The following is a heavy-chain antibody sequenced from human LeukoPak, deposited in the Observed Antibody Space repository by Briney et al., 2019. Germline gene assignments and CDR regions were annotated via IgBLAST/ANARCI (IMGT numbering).Heavy chain of an antibody. CDR3: AREGDSSGYYSSDPFDF. J-gene: IGHJ4*02. D-gene: IGHD3-22*01. CDR2: TTGSGGST. Sequence: PGGSLRLSCAASGFTFSNYAMSWVRQAPGKGLEWVSATTGSGGSTYYADSVRGRFAISRDNSKNTLYLQMNSLRAEDTAVYYCAREGDSSGYYSSDPFDFWGQGTLVTVST. V-gene: IGHV3-23*01. CDR1: GFTFSNYA.